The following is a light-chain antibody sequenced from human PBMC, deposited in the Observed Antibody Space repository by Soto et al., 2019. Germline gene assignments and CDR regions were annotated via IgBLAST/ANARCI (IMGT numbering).Light chain of an antibody. CDR2: EVS. CDR1: SSDVGGYNY. J-gene: IGLJ1*01. V-gene: IGLV2-14*01. Sequence: QSVLTQPASVSGSPGQSITISCTGTSSDVGGYNYVSWYQQHPGKAPKLMIYEVSNRPSGVSNRVSGSKSGNTASLTISGLQAEDEADDYCSSYTSSSNVFGTGTKLTVL. CDR3: SSYTSSSNV.